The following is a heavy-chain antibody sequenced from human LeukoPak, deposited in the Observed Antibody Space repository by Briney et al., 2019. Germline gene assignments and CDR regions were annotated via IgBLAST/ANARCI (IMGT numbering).Heavy chain of an antibody. CDR1: GGSISSSSYY. J-gene: IGHJ6*02. D-gene: IGHD3-9*01. V-gene: IGHV4-39*01. CDR2: IYYSGST. Sequence: PSETLSLTCTVSGGSISSSSYYWGWIRQPPGKGLEWIGSIYYSGSTYYNPSLKSRVTISVDTSKNQFSLKLSSVTAADTAVYYCARIRYYDILTGYYPIGYYYGMDVWGQGTTVTVYS. CDR3: ARIRYYDILTGYYPIGYYYGMDV.